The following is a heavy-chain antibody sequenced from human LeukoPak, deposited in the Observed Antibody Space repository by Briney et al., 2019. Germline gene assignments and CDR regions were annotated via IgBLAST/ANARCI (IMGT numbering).Heavy chain of an antibody. V-gene: IGHV3-30*02. Sequence: GGPLRLACAASGFTFGSYGMHWVRQAPGKGLEWVAFIRYDGSNKYYADSVKGRFTISRDNSKNTLYLQMNSLRAEDTAVYYCAKDLKQWLPSGDYFDYWGQGTLVTVSS. D-gene: IGHD6-19*01. CDR2: IRYDGSNK. J-gene: IGHJ4*02. CDR3: AKDLKQWLPSGDYFDY. CDR1: GFTFGSYG.